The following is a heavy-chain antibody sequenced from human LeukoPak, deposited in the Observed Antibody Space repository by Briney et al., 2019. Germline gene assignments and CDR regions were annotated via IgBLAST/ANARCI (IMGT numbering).Heavy chain of an antibody. D-gene: IGHD3-9*01. CDR3: ARRFWLDI. CDR1: GGSISSHY. CDR2: IYYSGST. Sequence: PSETLSLTCTVSGGSISSHYWSWIRQPPGKGLEWIGYIYYSGSTNYNPSLKSRVTISVDTSKNQFSLKLSSVTAADTAVYYCARRFWLDIWGQGTLVTVSS. V-gene: IGHV4-59*11. J-gene: IGHJ4*02.